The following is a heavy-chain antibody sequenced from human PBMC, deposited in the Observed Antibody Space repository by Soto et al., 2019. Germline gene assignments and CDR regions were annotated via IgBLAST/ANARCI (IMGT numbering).Heavy chain of an antibody. V-gene: IGHV1-18*04. CDR2: ISAYNGNT. CDR3: ARDRGVRGPNDAFDI. J-gene: IGHJ3*02. Sequence: GASVKVSCKASGYTFTSYGISWVRQAPGQGLEWMGWISAYNGNTNYAQKLQGRVTMTTDTSTSTAYMELRSLRSDDTAVYYCARDRGVRGPNDAFDIWGQGTMVTVSS. CDR1: GYTFTSYG. D-gene: IGHD3-10*01.